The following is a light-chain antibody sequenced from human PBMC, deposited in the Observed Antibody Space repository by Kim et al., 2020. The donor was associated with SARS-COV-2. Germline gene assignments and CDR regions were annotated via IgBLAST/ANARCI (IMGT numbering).Light chain of an antibody. CDR3: ASWDDSLNAYV. Sequence: ELTQPPSASGTPGQRVIVSCSGSNSNIGSNTVDWYQHLPGAAPKLLIYTTDQRVSGLPDRFSGSKSGTSASLAISGLRSEDEADYYCASWDDSLNAYVFATGTKVTVL. V-gene: IGLV1-44*01. CDR2: TTD. J-gene: IGLJ1*01. CDR1: NSNIGSNT.